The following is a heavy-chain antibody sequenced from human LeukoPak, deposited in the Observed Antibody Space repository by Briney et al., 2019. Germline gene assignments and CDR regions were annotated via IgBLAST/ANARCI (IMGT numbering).Heavy chain of an antibody. D-gene: IGHD2-2*01. CDR3: ARDIGVPAGNWFDP. CDR1: GYTFTGYY. CDR2: INPNSGGT. J-gene: IGHJ5*02. V-gene: IGHV1-2*02. Sequence: ASVKVSCKASGYTFTGYYMHWVRQAPGQGLEWMGWINPNSGGTNYAQKFQGRVTMTRDTSISTAYMELSRLRSDDTAVYYCARDIGVPAGNWFDPWGQGTLVTVSS.